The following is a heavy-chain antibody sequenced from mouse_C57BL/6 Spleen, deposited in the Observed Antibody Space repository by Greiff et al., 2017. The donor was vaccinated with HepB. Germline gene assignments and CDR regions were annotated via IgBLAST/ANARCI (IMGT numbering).Heavy chain of an antibody. V-gene: IGHV5-15*04. D-gene: IGHD2-2*01. Sequence: EVKLVESGGGLVQPGGSLKLSCAASGFTFSDYGMAWVRQAPRKGPEWVAFISNLAYSIYYADTVTGRFTISRENAKNTLYLEMSSLRSEDTAMYYCARAGLRRDYYAMDYWGQGTSVTVSS. J-gene: IGHJ4*01. CDR1: GFTFSDYG. CDR2: ISNLAYSI. CDR3: ARAGLRRDYYAMDY.